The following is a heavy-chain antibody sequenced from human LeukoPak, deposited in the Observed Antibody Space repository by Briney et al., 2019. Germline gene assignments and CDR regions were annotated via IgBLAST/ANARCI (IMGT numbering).Heavy chain of an antibody. CDR2: IKQDGSEK. D-gene: IGHD1-26*01. CDR1: GFTFSKNG. Sequence: PGGSLRLSCAASGFTFSKNGMHWVRQAPGKGLEWVANIKQDGSEKYYVDSVKGRFTISRDNAKNSLYLQMNSLRAEDTAVYYCARDKELDYWGQGTLVTVSS. CDR3: ARDKELDY. J-gene: IGHJ4*02. V-gene: IGHV3-7*01.